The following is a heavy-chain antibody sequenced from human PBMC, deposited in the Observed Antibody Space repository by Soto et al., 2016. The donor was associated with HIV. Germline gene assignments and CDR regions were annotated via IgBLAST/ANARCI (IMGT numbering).Heavy chain of an antibody. Sequence: QVQLVQSGAEVKKPGASVKVSCKASGYTFTSYDINWVRQATGQGLEWTGWMNPNSGNTGYAQKFQGRVTITRNTSISTAYMELSSLRSEDTAVYYCARAQGVLPTFYYYYYGMDVWGQGTTVTVSS. V-gene: IGHV1-8*03. D-gene: IGHD3-16*01. CDR3: ARAQGVLPTFYYYYYGMDV. CDR2: MNPNSGNT. J-gene: IGHJ6*02. CDR1: GYTFTSYD.